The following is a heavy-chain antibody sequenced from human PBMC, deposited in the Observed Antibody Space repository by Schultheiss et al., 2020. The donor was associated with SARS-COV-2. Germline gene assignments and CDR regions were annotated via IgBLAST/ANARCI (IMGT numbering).Heavy chain of an antibody. CDR1: GGTFSSYA. CDR2: INPNSGGT. Sequence: ASVKVSCKASGGTFSSYAISWVRQAPGQGLEWMGRINPNSGGTNYAQKFQGRVTMTRDTSISTAYMELSRLRSDDTAVYYCARDSPDHPYYYMDVWGKGTTVTVSS. V-gene: IGHV1-2*06. CDR3: ARDSPDHPYYYMDV. J-gene: IGHJ6*03.